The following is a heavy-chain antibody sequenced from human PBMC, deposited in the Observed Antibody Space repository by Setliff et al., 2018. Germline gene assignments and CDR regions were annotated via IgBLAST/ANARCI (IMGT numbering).Heavy chain of an antibody. CDR2: INIGGGST. J-gene: IGHJ3*02. CDR3: ARSYDSGFYHQRDAYDI. CDR1: GYSFTRYY. V-gene: IGHV1-46*01. D-gene: IGHD3-22*01. Sequence: ASVKVSCKASGYSFTRYYMYWVRQAPGQGLEWMGIINIGGGSTTYAQKFQGRVTMTRDTSTSTIYMELASLKSEDTAVYYCARSYDSGFYHQRDAYDIWGQGTMVTVSS.